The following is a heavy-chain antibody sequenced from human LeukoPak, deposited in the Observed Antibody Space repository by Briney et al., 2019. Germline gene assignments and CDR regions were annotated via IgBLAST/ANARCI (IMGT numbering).Heavy chain of an antibody. J-gene: IGHJ3*02. V-gene: IGHV3-33*01. Sequence: GGSLRLSCAASGFTFSSYGMHWVRQAPGKGLEWVAVIWYDGSNKYYADSVKGRFTISRDNSKNTLYLQMNSLRAEDTAVYYCARLVRSSSWYDALDIWGQGTMVTVSS. CDR3: ARLVRSSSWYDALDI. CDR2: IWYDGSNK. D-gene: IGHD6-13*01. CDR1: GFTFSSYG.